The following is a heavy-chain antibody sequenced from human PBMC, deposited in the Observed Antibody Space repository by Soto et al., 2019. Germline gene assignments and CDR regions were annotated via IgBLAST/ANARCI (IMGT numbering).Heavy chain of an antibody. J-gene: IGHJ4*02. CDR1: GGSISSSNW. CDR2: IYHSGST. Sequence: PSETLSLTCAVSGGSISSSNWWSWVRQPPGKGLEWIGEIYHSGSTNYSPSLKSRVTISVDKSKNQFSLKLSSVTAADTAVYYCASGYSFVNYYFDYWGQGTLVTVSS. CDR3: ASGYSFVNYYFDY. V-gene: IGHV4-4*02. D-gene: IGHD5-18*01.